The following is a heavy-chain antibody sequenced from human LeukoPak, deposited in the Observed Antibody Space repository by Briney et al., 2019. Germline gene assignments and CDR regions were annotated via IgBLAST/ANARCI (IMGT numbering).Heavy chain of an antibody. Sequence: GGSLRLSCAASGFTFSSYWMSWVRQAPGKGLEWVANIKQDGSEKYYVDSVKGRFTISRDNAKNSLYLQMNSLRAADTAVYYCARDSGSYYWFDAFDIWGQGTMVTVSS. D-gene: IGHD1-26*01. CDR1: GFTFSSYW. V-gene: IGHV3-7*01. CDR2: IKQDGSEK. CDR3: ARDSGSYYWFDAFDI. J-gene: IGHJ3*02.